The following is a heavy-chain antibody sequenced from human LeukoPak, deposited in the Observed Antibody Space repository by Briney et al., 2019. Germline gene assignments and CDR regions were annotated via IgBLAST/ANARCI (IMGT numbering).Heavy chain of an antibody. D-gene: IGHD1-26*01. CDR2: IKSKTDGGTT. V-gene: IGHV3-15*01. J-gene: IGHJ4*02. CDR1: GFTFSDAW. Sequence: GGSLRLSCAASGFTFSDAWMSWVRQAPGEGLEWVCRIKSKTDGGTTDYAAPVKGRFTISRDDSKNTLYRQMNSLKTEDTAVYYCTTRGGSFSIFDYWGQGTLVTVSS. CDR3: TTRGGSFSIFDY.